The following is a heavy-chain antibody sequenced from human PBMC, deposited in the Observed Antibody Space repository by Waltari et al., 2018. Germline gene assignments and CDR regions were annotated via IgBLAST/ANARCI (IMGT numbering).Heavy chain of an antibody. J-gene: IGHJ4*02. D-gene: IGHD3-16*01. Sequence: QVHLVQSGAEVRTPGASVKVSCKGSGYTFTGYDIQWLRQAPGQGLEWMGWIDPNTGGTKLAQKFQGRVTMTRDTSINTVYMELSSLGSDDTAVYYCARDLYDSRVPGDYFDYWGQGTLVTVSS. CDR3: ARDLYDSRVPGDYFDY. V-gene: IGHV1-2*02. CDR1: GYTFTGYD. CDR2: IDPNTGGT.